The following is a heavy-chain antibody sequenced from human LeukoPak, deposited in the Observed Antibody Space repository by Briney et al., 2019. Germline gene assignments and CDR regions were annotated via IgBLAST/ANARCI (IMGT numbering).Heavy chain of an antibody. Sequence: ASVKVSCKASGYTFGKYAIQWVRQAPGQRLEWMGWIDGGNGDTRFSQKFQDRVSFTRDTSATTAYTELTSLRSEDTAVYYCARDQSGDIRVDFDYWGQGTLVTVSS. D-gene: IGHD2-15*01. CDR1: GYTFGKYA. CDR2: IDGGNGDT. CDR3: ARDQSGDIRVDFDY. J-gene: IGHJ4*02. V-gene: IGHV1-3*01.